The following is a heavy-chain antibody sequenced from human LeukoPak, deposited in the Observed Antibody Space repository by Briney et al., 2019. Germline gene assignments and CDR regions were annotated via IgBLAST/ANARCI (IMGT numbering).Heavy chain of an antibody. J-gene: IGHJ4*02. CDR1: GYSFSSCW. Sequence: GEPLKISCKGSGYSFSSCWIGWVRKMPGKGLEWMGVIYPGDSGTRYSPSFQGQVTISADKSISTAYLQWSSLKASDTAMYYCATSIATSGHFDYWGQGTLVTVSS. D-gene: IGHD6-13*01. CDR3: ATSIATSGHFDY. V-gene: IGHV5-51*01. CDR2: IYPGDSGT.